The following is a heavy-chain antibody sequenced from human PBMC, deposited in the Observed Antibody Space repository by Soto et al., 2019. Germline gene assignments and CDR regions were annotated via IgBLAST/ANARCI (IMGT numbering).Heavy chain of an antibody. CDR1: GFSLSTSGVG. V-gene: IGHV2-5*02. D-gene: IGHD5-12*01. CDR2: IYWDDNK. J-gene: IGHJ4*02. Sequence: QITLKESGPTLVKPTQTLTLTCTFSGFSLSTSGVGVGWIRQPPGKALEWLALIYWDDNKRYSPSLKSRLTITKDTTQNQVVLTMTNMHPVDTSSYYCAHVYGGYDNFDYWGQGTLFTVSS. CDR3: AHVYGGYDNFDY.